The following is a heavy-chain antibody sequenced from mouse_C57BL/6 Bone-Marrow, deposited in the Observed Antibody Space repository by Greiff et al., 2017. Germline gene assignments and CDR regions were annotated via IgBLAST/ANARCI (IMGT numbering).Heavy chain of an antibody. J-gene: IGHJ1*03. CDR3: ERPYYGSRVWYFDV. V-gene: IGHV1-47*01. CDR2: FHPYNDDT. CDR1: GYTFTTYP. Sequence: QVLLQQSGAELVKPGASVKMSCKASGYTFTTYPIEWMKQNHGKSLEWIGNFHPYNDDTKYNEKFKGKATLTVEKSSSTVYLELSRLTSDDSAVYYCERPYYGSRVWYFDVWGTGTTVTVSS. D-gene: IGHD1-1*01.